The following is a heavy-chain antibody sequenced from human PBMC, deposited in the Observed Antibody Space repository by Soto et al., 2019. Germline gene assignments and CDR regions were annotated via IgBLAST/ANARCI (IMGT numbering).Heavy chain of an antibody. CDR2: IWYDGSNK. J-gene: IGHJ6*02. Sequence: GGSLRLSCAASGFTFSSYGMHWVRQAPGKGLEWVAVIWYDGSNKYYADSVKGRFTISRDNSKNTPYLQMNSLRAEDTAVYYCTRDAVNWDHVFYYYGMDVWGQGTTVTVSS. V-gene: IGHV3-33*01. D-gene: IGHD7-27*01. CDR1: GFTFSSYG. CDR3: TRDAVNWDHVFYYYGMDV.